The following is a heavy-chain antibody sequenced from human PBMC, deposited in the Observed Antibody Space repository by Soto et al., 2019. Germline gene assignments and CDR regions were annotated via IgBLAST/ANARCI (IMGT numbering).Heavy chain of an antibody. Sequence: QVQLVESGGGVVQPGTSLRLSCAASGFSFNTHGMHWIRQTPAKGLAWVAVIWRDGSKKYYEDSVTGRFTISRDNSRSALHLEMDSLRVEDTGVYYWARSSGRGMDVWGQGTLVTVSS. V-gene: IGHV3-33*01. CDR1: GFSFNTHG. CDR2: IWRDGSKK. D-gene: IGHD6-19*01. J-gene: IGHJ4*02. CDR3: ARSSGRGMDV.